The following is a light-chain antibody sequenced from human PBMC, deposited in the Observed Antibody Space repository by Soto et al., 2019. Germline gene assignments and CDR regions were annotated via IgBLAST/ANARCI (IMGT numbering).Light chain of an antibody. CDR3: SSYTNINTRACV. J-gene: IGLJ1*01. V-gene: IGLV2-14*01. CDR2: KVT. CDR1: SGDIGSYNR. Sequence: QSVLTQPASVSGSPGQSITISCTGTSGDIGSYNRVSWYQQHPGKAPKLIIYKVTDRPSGVSNRFSGSKSGNTASLTISGLQAEDEAEYYCSSYTNINTRACVFGTGTKLTVL.